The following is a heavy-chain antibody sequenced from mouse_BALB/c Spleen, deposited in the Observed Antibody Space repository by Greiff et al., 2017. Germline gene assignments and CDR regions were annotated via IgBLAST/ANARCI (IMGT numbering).Heavy chain of an antibody. CDR1: GFSLTSYD. CDR3: VRADGHYFDY. Sequence: VKLLESGPGLVAPSQSLSITCTVSGFSLTSYDISWIRQPPGKGLEWLGVIWTGGGTNYNSAFMSRLSISKDNSKSQVFLKMNSLQTDDTAIYYCVRADGHYFDYWGQGTTLTVSS. J-gene: IGHJ2*01. CDR2: IWTGGGT. V-gene: IGHV2-9-2*01. D-gene: IGHD2-3*01.